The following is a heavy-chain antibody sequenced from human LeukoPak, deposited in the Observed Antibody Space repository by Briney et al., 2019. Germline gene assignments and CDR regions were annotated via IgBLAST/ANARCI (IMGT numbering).Heavy chain of an antibody. J-gene: IGHJ6*02. D-gene: IGHD6-13*01. CDR1: GYTFTGYY. Sequence: ASVKVSCKASGYTFTGYYMHWVRQAPGQGLEWMGWINPNSGGTNYAQKFQGGVTMTRDTSISTAYMELSRLRSDDTAVYYCARSPRSSSWYGYYYGMDVWGQGTTVTVSS. V-gene: IGHV1-2*02. CDR3: ARSPRSSSWYGYYYGMDV. CDR2: INPNSGGT.